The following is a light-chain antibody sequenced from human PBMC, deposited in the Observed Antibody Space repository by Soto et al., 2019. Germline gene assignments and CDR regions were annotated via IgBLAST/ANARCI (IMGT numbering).Light chain of an antibody. V-gene: IGLV1-40*01. J-gene: IGLJ3*02. Sequence: QSVLTQPPSVSAAPGQKVTISCSGSSSNIGSNYVFWYQQLPGTAPKLLIYGNTNRPSGVPDRFSGSKSGTSASLAITGLQAEDEADYYCQSYDSSLSGWVFGGGTKLTVL. CDR1: SSNIGSNY. CDR2: GNT. CDR3: QSYDSSLSGWV.